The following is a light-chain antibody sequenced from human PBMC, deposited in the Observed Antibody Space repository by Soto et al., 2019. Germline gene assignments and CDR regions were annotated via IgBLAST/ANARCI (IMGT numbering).Light chain of an antibody. CDR1: QSVSSSY. J-gene: IGKJ1*01. V-gene: IGKV3-20*01. CDR2: AAS. Sequence: EIVLTQSPGTLSSSPVERATLSCRASQSVSSSYLAWYQQKPGQAPRLLIFAASSRATGIPDRFSGSGSGTDFTLTISRLEPEDFAVYYCQQYGSSPRTFGQGTKVDIK. CDR3: QQYGSSPRT.